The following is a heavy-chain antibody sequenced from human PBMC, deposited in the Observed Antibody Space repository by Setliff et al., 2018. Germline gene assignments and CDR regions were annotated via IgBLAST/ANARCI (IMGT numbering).Heavy chain of an antibody. J-gene: IGHJ6*02. CDR1: GYTFTSYY. D-gene: IGHD6-19*01. CDR2: VNPGGGSS. CDR3: ARGKMDVVAVAGKYCVMDV. V-gene: IGHV1-46*01. Sequence: ASVKVSCKASGYTFTSYYMHWVRQAPGQGLEWMGMVNPGGGSSTSTQRFQGRVTMTRDTSTNTAYMELNSLTSNDTAVYYCARGKMDVVAVAGKYCVMDVWGQGTTVTVSS.